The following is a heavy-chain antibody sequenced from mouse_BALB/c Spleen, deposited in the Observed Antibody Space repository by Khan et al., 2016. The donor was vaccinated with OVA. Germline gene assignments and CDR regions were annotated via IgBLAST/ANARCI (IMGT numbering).Heavy chain of an antibody. V-gene: IGHV2-9*02. CDR3: ARAFYYGAWLAY. D-gene: IGHD1-1*01. CDR1: GFSLSSYG. J-gene: IGHJ3*01. CDR2: IWAGGST. Sequence: QVQLKESGPGLVAPSQTLSITCTVSGFSLSSYGVHWVRQPPGKGLEWLGVIWAGGSTNHNSALMSRLSISKDNSKSQVFLKMNSLQTDDTAMYYCARAFYYGAWLAYWGQGTLVTVSA.